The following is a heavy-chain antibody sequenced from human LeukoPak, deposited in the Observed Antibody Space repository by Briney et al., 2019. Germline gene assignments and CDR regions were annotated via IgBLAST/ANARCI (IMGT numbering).Heavy chain of an antibody. D-gene: IGHD3-16*02. CDR1: GGSISSYY. J-gene: IGHJ4*02. Sequence: SETLSLTCTVSGGSISSYYWSWIRQPPGKGLEWIGYIYYSGSTNYNPSLKSRVTISVDTSKNQLSLKLSSVTAADTAVYYCARESRYDYVWGSYRYLDYWGQGTLVTVSS. CDR2: IYYSGST. CDR3: ARESRYDYVWGSYRYLDY. V-gene: IGHV4-59*01.